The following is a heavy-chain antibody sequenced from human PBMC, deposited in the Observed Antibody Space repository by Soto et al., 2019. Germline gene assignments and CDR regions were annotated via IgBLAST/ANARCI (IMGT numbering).Heavy chain of an antibody. CDR3: ASVLRFLEWRSPGYYGMDV. D-gene: IGHD3-3*01. V-gene: IGHV4-30-4*01. CDR1: GGSISSGDYY. Sequence: SSETLSLTCTVSGGSISSGDYYWSWIRQPPGKGLEWIGYIYYSGSTYYNPSLKSRVTISVDTSKNQFSLKLSSVTAADTAVYYCASVLRFLEWRSPGYYGMDVWGQGTTVTGLL. CDR2: IYYSGST. J-gene: IGHJ6*02.